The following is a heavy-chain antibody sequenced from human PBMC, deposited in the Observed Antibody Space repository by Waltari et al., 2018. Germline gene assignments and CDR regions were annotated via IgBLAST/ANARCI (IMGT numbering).Heavy chain of an antibody. CDR2: INYSGST. V-gene: IGHV4-59*01. J-gene: IGHJ4*02. D-gene: IGHD2-8*01. CDR3: AKAACANDAYCPFDN. Sequence: QVQLQESGPGLVKPSETLSLTCTVSGGSISSFYWIWIRQPPGKGLEWIGYINYSGSTNYNPSLKSRVTISAGTSKNQFSLMLSSVTAADTALYYCAKAACANDAYCPFDNWGQGTLVTVSS. CDR1: GGSISSFY.